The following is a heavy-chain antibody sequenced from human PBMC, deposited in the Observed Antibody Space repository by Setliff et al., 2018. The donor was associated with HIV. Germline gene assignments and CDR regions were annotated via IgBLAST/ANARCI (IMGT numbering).Heavy chain of an antibody. J-gene: IGHJ4*02. CDR1: GDTFNFYG. CDR3: AREHGEYCSGGTCYHHYYFDY. CDR2: IIPKSDTR. D-gene: IGHD2-15*01. Sequence: PVKVSCKASGDTFNFYGLNWVRQAPGQGLEWMGKIIPKSDTRDYAQKLRGRVTITADKPSNTVYMELTSLTSEDTAVYYCAREHGEYCSGGTCYHHYYFDYWGPGTLVTVSS. V-gene: IGHV1-69*06.